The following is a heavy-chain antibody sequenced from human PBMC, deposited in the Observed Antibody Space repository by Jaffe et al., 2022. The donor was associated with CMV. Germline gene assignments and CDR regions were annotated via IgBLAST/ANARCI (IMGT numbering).Heavy chain of an antibody. CDR3: ARGAKLRRQTKLVGYYYYYMDV. Sequence: QVQLQESGPGLVKPSGTLSLTCAVSGGSISSSNWWSWVRQPPGKGLEWIGEIYHSGSTNYNPSLKSRVTISVDKSKNQFSLKLSSVTAADTAVYYCARGAKLRRQTKLVGYYYYYMDVWGKGTTVTVSS. D-gene: IGHD1-26*01. CDR1: GGSISSSNW. J-gene: IGHJ6*03. V-gene: IGHV4-4*02. CDR2: IYHSGST.